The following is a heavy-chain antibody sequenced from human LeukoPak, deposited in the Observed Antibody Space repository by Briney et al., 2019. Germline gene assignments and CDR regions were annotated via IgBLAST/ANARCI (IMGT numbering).Heavy chain of an antibody. V-gene: IGHV1-2*02. CDR3: AVVPAAHFDY. Sequence: ASVKVSCKASGYTFTVYYMHWLRQAPGQGLERMGWINPNSGGTNYAQKFQGRVTMTRDTSISTAYMELSRLRSDDTAVYYCAVVPAAHFDYWGQGTLVTVSS. D-gene: IGHD2-2*01. J-gene: IGHJ4*02. CDR1: GYTFTVYY. CDR2: INPNSGGT.